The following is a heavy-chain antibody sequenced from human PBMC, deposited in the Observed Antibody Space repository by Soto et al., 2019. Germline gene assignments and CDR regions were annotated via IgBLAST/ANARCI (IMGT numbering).Heavy chain of an antibody. CDR1: GGSINSSSYF. V-gene: IGHV4-39*01. J-gene: IGHJ5*02. Sequence: SETLSLTCSVSGGSINSSSYFWGWVRQPPGKGLEWIGSIYYSGSTYYNPSLRSRVTISIDTSKNQFSLKLSSVTAADTAVFYCARHYSSGSRNWFDPWGQGTMVTVYS. CDR2: IYYSGST. D-gene: IGHD6-19*01. CDR3: ARHYSSGSRNWFDP.